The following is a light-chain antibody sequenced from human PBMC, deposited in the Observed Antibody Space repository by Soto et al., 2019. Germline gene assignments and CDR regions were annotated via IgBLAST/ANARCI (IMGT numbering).Light chain of an antibody. J-gene: IGLJ1*01. CDR1: NRDVGSYNL. Sequence: QSALTQPASVSGSPGQSITIACTGTNRDVGSYNLVSWYQQRPGEAPKLIIYDVTKWPSGVPERFSGSKSGNTASLTISGLQAEDEADYFCCSYAGGYIYLFGTGTKLTVL. CDR2: DVT. V-gene: IGLV2-11*01. CDR3: CSYAGGYIYL.